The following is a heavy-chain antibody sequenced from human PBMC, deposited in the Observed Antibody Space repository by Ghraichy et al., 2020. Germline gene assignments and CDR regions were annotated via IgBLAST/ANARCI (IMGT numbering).Heavy chain of an antibody. CDR1: GGSFSGYY. CDR2: INHSGST. Sequence: SETLSLTCAVYGGSFSGYYWSWIRQPPGKGLEWIGEINHSGSTNYNPSLKSRVTISVDTSKNQFSLKLSSVTAADTAVYYCARSGLSNSYVVWYFDLWGRGTLVTVSS. V-gene: IGHV4-34*01. J-gene: IGHJ2*01. CDR3: ARSGLSNSYVVWYFDL. D-gene: IGHD3-16*02.